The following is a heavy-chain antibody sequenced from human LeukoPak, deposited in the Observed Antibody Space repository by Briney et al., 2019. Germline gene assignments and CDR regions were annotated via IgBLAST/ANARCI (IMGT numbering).Heavy chain of an antibody. CDR3: AKDDGAGYYGSGYFDY. CDR2: IRYDGINK. CDR1: GFTFSRYA. D-gene: IGHD3-10*01. Sequence: PGGSLRLSCAASGFTFSRYAMHWVRQAPGKGLEWVAFIRYDGINKYYADSVKGRFTISRDNSKNTLSLQMHSLRAEDTAVYYCAKDDGAGYYGSGYFDYWGQGTLVTVSS. J-gene: IGHJ4*02. V-gene: IGHV3-30*02.